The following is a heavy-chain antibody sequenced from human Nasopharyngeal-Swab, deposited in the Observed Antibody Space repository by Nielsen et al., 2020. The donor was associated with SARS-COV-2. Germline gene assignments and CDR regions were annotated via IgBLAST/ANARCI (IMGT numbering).Heavy chain of an antibody. Sequence: GESLKISCVASGCTFSSYWMQWVRQPPGKGLEGGARRNSDGRTKDHADSLQGRFTIARDNAKNEVYLQLNGLRDEDTAVYYCGRAGSYRIDYWGQGTLVTVSS. V-gene: IGHV3-74*01. J-gene: IGHJ4*02. CDR1: GCTFSSYW. CDR3: GRAGSYRIDY. D-gene: IGHD1-14*01. CDR2: RNSDGRTK.